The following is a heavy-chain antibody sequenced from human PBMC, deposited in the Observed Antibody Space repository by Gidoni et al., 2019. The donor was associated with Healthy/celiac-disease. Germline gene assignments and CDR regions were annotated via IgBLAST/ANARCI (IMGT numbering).Heavy chain of an antibody. CDR1: GFTFGSYA. V-gene: IGHV3-23*01. J-gene: IGHJ4*02. Sequence: EVQLLVAGGSLVQPGGSLRLSCASSGFTFGSYAISWVRQAPGTGLEWVAAISGRGGSTHYADSVKGRFTISRDNSKNTLYLQMNSLRAEDTALDYCAKYPTVTTLDYFDYWGQGTLVTVSS. D-gene: IGHD4-17*01. CDR3: AKYPTVTTLDYFDY. CDR2: ISGRGGST.